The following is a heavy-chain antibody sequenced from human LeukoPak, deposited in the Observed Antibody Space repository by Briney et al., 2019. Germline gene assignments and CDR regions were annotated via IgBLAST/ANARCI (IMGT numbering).Heavy chain of an antibody. D-gene: IGHD2-2*03. CDR3: ARDSRGYGYCSSTSCYPDY. J-gene: IGHJ4*02. Sequence: GGSLRLSCAASGFTFSSYGMHWVRQAPGKGLEWVAVISYDGSNKYYADSVKGRFTISRDNSKNTLYLQMNSLRAEDTAVYYCARDSRGYGYCSSTSCYPDYWGQGTLVTVSS. CDR2: ISYDGSNK. V-gene: IGHV3-30*19. CDR1: GFTFSSYG.